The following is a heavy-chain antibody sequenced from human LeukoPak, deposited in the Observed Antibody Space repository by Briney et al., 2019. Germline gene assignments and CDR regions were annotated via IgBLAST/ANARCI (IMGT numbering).Heavy chain of an antibody. J-gene: IGHJ4*02. D-gene: IGHD6-13*01. Sequence: PSETLSLTCTVSGGSISSSSYYWGWIRQPPGKGLEWIGSIYHSGSTNYNPSLKSRVTISVDKSKNQFSLKLSSVTAADTAVYYCARPSGSSSWSYFDYWGQGTLVTVSS. CDR2: IYHSGST. V-gene: IGHV4-39*07. CDR3: ARPSGSSSWSYFDY. CDR1: GGSISSSSYY.